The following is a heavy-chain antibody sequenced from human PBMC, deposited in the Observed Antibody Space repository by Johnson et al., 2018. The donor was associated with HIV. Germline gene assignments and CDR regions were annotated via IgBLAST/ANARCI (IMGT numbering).Heavy chain of an antibody. CDR3: ARTLGFGTEDAFDI. J-gene: IGHJ3*02. CDR1: GFTLSSYD. D-gene: IGHD3-10*01. V-gene: IGHV3-13*01. CDR2: IGTTGDT. Sequence: EVQVVESGGGLVQPGGSLRLSCAASGFTLSSYDIHWVRQATGKGLEWVAAIGTTGDTFYPGSVTGRFTISRENAKNSLYLQMNSLRAGDTAVYYCARTLGFGTEDAFDIWGQGTIVTVSS.